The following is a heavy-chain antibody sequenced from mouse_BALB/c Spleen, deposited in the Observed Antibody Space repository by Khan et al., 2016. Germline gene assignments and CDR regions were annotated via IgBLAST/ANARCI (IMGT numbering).Heavy chain of an antibody. CDR3: ARSYGYDDAMDY. Sequence: QIQLVQSGPELKKPGETVRISCKASGYTFTTAGMQWVQKMPGKGLKWIGWINTHSGVTKYAEDLKGRFAFSLETSASTAYLQISNLKNEDTATYFCARSYGYDDAMDYWGQGTSVTVSS. CDR1: GYTFTTAG. CDR2: INTHSGVT. J-gene: IGHJ4*01. D-gene: IGHD2-14*01. V-gene: IGHV9-4*02.